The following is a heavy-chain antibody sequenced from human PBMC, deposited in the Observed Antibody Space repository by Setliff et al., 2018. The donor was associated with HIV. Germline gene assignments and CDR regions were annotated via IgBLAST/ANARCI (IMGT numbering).Heavy chain of an antibody. CDR2: IHHTGRT. Sequence: SETRSLTCAVSGGSFSGDFWTWIRQAPGKGLEWIGEIHHTGRTAYNPSLKGRVTISVDTSKSQFTRRLHSVNGADTAVYYCAIAPLESMMTTANYFDSWGQGTLVTVSS. CDR1: GGSFSGDF. V-gene: IGHV4-34*01. J-gene: IGHJ4*02. D-gene: IGHD4-17*01. CDR3: AIAPLESMMTTANYFDS.